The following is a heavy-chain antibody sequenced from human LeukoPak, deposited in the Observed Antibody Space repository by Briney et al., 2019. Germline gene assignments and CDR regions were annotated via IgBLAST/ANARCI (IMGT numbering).Heavy chain of an antibody. CDR3: ARDWKTNSFDY. CDR1: EFTFTTYG. CDR2: IYYDGSNI. D-gene: IGHD1-1*01. J-gene: IGHJ4*02. V-gene: IGHV3-33*01. Sequence: WGSLTLSCAASEFTFTTYGMHWVRQAPGKGLEWVAFIYYDGSNIYYADYVKGRFTISRDISKNTLYLQMDSLRAEDTAIYYCARDWKTNSFDYWGQGTLVTASS.